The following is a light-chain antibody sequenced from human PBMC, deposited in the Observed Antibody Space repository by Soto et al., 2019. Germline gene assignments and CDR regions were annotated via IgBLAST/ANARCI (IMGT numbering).Light chain of an antibody. V-gene: IGKV3D-20*02. CDR2: GAS. J-gene: IGKJ5*01. CDR3: QQRSNWHPIT. CDR1: QSVSSSY. Sequence: EILFTQSPGTLSLSPGERATLSCRASQSVSSSYLAWYQQKPGQAPRLLIYGASSRANGIPDRFSGSGSGTDFTLTISSLEPEDFAFYYCQQRSNWHPITFGQGTRLEIK.